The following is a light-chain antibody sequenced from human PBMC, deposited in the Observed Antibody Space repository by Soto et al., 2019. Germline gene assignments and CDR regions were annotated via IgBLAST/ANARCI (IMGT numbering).Light chain of an antibody. CDR1: SSDVGGYDY. CDR3: CSYAGTYTNYV. J-gene: IGLJ1*01. CDR2: DVT. Sequence: QSVLTQPPSVSVSPGQSVTISCSGTSSDVGGYDYVSWYQQHPGKAPKLVIYDVTKRPSGVPDRFSGSKSGNTASLTISGLQAEDEADYYCCSYAGTYTNYVFGTGTQLTVL. V-gene: IGLV2-11*01.